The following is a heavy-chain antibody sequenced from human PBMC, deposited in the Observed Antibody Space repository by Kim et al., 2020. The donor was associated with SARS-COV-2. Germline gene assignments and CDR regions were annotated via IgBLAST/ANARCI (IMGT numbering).Heavy chain of an antibody. CDR2: IYYSGST. D-gene: IGHD3-22*01. Sequence: SETLSLTCTVSGGSISSSSYYWGWIRQPPGKGLEWIGSIYYSGSTYYNPSLKSRVTISVDTSKNQFSLKLSSVTAADTAVYYCARGVGVQMQIITMIGVVPQGWDYWGQGTLVTVSS. CDR1: GGSISSSSYY. CDR3: ARGVGVQMQIITMIGVVPQGWDY. J-gene: IGHJ4*02. V-gene: IGHV4-39*01.